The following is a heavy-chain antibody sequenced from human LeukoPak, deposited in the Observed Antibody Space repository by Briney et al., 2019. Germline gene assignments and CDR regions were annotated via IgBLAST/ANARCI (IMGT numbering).Heavy chain of an antibody. V-gene: IGHV3-23*01. Sequence: GGSLRLSCAASGFTFSSYAMSWVRQAPGKGLEWVSGISGSGGDTYYADSVKGRFTISRDNSKSTLFLQMNSLRAEDTAIYYCAKYDSFDHYYDSGGRFDYWGQGTLVTVSS. D-gene: IGHD3-22*01. CDR3: AKYDSFDHYYDSGGRFDY. J-gene: IGHJ4*02. CDR2: ISGSGGDT. CDR1: GFTFSSYA.